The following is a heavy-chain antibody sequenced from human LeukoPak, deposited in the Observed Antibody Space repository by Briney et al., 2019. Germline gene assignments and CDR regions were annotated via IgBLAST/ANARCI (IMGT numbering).Heavy chain of an antibody. J-gene: IGHJ4*02. V-gene: IGHV1-18*01. CDR3: ARGDNWNDFDY. CDR1: GYTFTSYG. CDR2: ISVYNGNT. D-gene: IGHD1-1*01. Sequence: ASVRVSCKASGYTFTSYGISWVRQAPGQGLEWMGWISVYNGNTNYAQKLQGRVTITTDKYTSTAYMELRSLRSDDTAVYYCARGDNWNDFDYWGQGTLVTVSS.